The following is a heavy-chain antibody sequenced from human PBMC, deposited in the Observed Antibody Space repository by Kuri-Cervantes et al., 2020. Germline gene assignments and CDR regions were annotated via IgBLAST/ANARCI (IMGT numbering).Heavy chain of an antibody. D-gene: IGHD1-26*01. CDR2: ISSSGSTI. CDR3: ARVEWELRPGWFDP. V-gene: IGHV3-48*03. Sequence: GESLKISCAASGFTFSSYEMNWVRQAPGKGLEWVSYISSSGSTIYYADSVKGRFTISRDNAKNSLFLQLSTLRAEDTAMYYCARVEWELRPGWFDPWGQGTLVTVSS. J-gene: IGHJ5*02. CDR1: GFTFSSYE.